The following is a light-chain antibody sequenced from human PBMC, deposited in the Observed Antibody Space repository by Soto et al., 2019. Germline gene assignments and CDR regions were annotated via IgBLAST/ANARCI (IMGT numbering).Light chain of an antibody. CDR2: GNS. V-gene: IGLV1-40*01. CDR1: SSNIGAGYD. Sequence: QSVLAQPPSVSGAPGQKVTISCTGSSSNIGAGYDLHWYQQLPGTAPKLLLYGNSNRPSGVPDRFSGSKSGTSASLAITGLQAKEEADYYCQSYDSSLSAYVFGTGTKLTVL. J-gene: IGLJ1*01. CDR3: QSYDSSLSAYV.